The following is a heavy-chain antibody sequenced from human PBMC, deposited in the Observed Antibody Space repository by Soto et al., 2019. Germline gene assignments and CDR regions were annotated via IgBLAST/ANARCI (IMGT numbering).Heavy chain of an antibody. D-gene: IGHD6-19*01. CDR3: AKYCHWLAQYFDY. Sequence: GGSLRLSCAASGFTFSTYAMSWVRQPAGKGLEWVSAISGSGDTTYYADSVKGRFTISRDNSKNTLYLQMYSLRAEDTAVYYCAKYCHWLAQYFDYWGQGTLVTVSS. J-gene: IGHJ4*02. CDR1: GFTFSTYA. CDR2: ISGSGDTT. V-gene: IGHV3-23*01.